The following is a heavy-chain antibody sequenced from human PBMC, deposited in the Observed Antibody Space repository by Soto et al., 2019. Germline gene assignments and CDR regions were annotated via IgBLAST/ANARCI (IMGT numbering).Heavy chain of an antibody. J-gene: IGHJ4*02. V-gene: IGHV3-48*02. D-gene: IGHD2-15*01. Sequence: EVQLVESGGGLVQPGGSLRLSCAASGFTLRSYSMNWVRQAPGKGLEWLSYISSSSGTIYYADSVKGRFTISRDNAKNTLHLQMNSLRDEDTAVYYCARSSVVVVADTREVDYLGQGTLVTVSS. CDR1: GFTLRSYS. CDR3: ARSSVVVVADTREVDY. CDR2: ISSSSGTI.